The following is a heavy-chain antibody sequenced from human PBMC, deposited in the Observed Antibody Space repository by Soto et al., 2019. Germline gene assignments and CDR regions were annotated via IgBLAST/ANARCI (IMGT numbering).Heavy chain of an antibody. CDR2: IIPMFGTA. J-gene: IGHJ4*02. V-gene: IGHV1-69*13. CDR1: GGTFSKYS. Sequence: SVKVSCKASGGTFSKYSISWVRQAPGQGLEWMGGIIPMFGTANYAQKFQGRVTITADESTSTAYMELSSLRSEDTAVYYCARQFDYDSSGYYYAYWGQGALVTVSS. CDR3: ARQFDYDSSGYYYAY. D-gene: IGHD3-22*01.